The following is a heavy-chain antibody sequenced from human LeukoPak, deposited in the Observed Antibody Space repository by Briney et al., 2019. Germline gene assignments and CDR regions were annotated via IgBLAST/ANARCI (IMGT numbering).Heavy chain of an antibody. J-gene: IGHJ6*03. CDR3: ARVLRYCSGGNCYSGGLGYMDV. V-gene: IGHV3-7*03. CDR1: GFRFNTYW. CDR2: IKQDGNEK. Sequence: GGSLRLSCAASGFRFNTYWMSWVRQASGKGLEWVANIKQDGNEKYYADSVKGRFTISRDNGKNSLDLQMNSLRAEDTAVYYCARVLRYCSGGNCYSGGLGYMDVWGKGTTVTIS. D-gene: IGHD2-15*01.